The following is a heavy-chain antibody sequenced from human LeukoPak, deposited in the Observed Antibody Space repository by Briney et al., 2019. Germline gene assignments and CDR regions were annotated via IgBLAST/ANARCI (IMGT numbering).Heavy chain of an antibody. CDR1: GLTFSSYA. Sequence: GGSLRLSCAASGLTFSSYAMSWVRQAPGKGLEWVSGISGSGGTTYYADSVKGRSTISRDNSKNTLYLQMNSLTAEDTAVYPCAKVGSFGSGIWQSEYGMDVWGQGTTVTVSS. V-gene: IGHV3-23*01. D-gene: IGHD3-10*01. CDR3: AKVGSFGSGIWQSEYGMDV. CDR2: ISGSGGTT. J-gene: IGHJ6*02.